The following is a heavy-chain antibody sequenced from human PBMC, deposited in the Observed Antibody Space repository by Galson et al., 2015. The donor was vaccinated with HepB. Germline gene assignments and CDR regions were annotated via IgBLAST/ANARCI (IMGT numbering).Heavy chain of an antibody. V-gene: IGHV3-11*04. D-gene: IGHD3-22*01. CDR2: ISSSSSTI. Sequence: SLRLSCAASGFTFSDYYMSWIRQAPGKGLEWVSYISSSSSTIYYADSVKGRFTISRDNAKNSLYLQMNSLRAEDTAVYYCARESRDPGITMIVVVNHVLDYWGQGTLVTVSS. CDR3: ARESRDPGITMIVVVNHVLDY. J-gene: IGHJ4*02. CDR1: GFTFSDYY.